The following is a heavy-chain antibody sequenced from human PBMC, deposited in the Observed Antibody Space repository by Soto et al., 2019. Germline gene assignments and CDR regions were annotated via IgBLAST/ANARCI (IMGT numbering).Heavy chain of an antibody. CDR3: ARGVTTVTTFDY. V-gene: IGHV4-30-2*01. CDR2: IFHIGST. J-gene: IGHJ4*02. CDR1: GGSLSSGGFS. Sequence: SGNPSLTCAVSGGSLSSGGFSCNLIRKPPGKGLDWIGYIFHIGSTYYNPSLKSRFTISLDRSKNQFSLKLSSLTAADTAVYYCARGVTTVTTFDYWGQGTLVTVSS. D-gene: IGHD4-17*01.